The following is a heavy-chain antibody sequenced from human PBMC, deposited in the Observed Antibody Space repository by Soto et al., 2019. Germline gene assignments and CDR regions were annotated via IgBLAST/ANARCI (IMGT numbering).Heavy chain of an antibody. CDR1: GDTFSFYS. CDR2: VNPILSMS. D-gene: IGHD3-10*01. J-gene: IGHJ4*02. V-gene: IGHV1-69*04. CDR3: ATSYGSGYRAFDY. Sequence: QVQLVQSGAEVKRPGSSVKVSCKASGDTFSFYSIYWVRQAPGLGLEWMGRVNPILSMSNYAQRFQGRVTMTADKSTSTAYMELSGLRSEDTAMYYCATSYGSGYRAFDYWGQGALVTVSS.